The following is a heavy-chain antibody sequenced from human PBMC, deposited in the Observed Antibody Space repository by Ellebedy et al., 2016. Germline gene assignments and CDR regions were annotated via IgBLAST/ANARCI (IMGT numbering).Heavy chain of an antibody. CDR3: ARWGLGSVRAFDV. V-gene: IGHV4-59*01. D-gene: IGHD3-10*02. CDR2: VHHTGAS. Sequence: SETLSLTCAVSGVSSSSCYWNWIRQPPGRGLEWIGLVHHTGASDYNSSLKSRVTASVDTSKNQVSLKMTSVTTAATAVYYCARWGLGSVRAFDVWGPGTMVTVSS. CDR1: GVSSSSCY. J-gene: IGHJ3*01.